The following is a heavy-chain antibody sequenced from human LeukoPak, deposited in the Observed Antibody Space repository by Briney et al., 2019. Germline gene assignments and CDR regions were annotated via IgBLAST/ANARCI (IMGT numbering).Heavy chain of an antibody. V-gene: IGHV3-23*01. CDR1: GFTFNSYA. D-gene: IGHD6-13*01. CDR2: ISGSGSHT. CDR3: AREQQLAPISPDY. Sequence: GGSLRLSCAASGFTFNSYAMNWVRQAPGKGLEWVSSISGSGSHTYYADSVQGRFTVSRDNSKNTVNLHLNTVRAEDTAVYYCAREQQLAPISPDYWGQGTLVTVSS. J-gene: IGHJ4*02.